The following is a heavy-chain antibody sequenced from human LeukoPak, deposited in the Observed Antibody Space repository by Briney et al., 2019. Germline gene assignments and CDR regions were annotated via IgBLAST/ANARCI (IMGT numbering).Heavy chain of an antibody. V-gene: IGHV3-7*01. J-gene: IGHJ4*02. D-gene: IGHD3-10*01. Sequence: GGSLRLSCTASGFTFSNHWMSWVRQAPGKGLEWVANIRQDGSEKYYVDSVKGRFTISRDNAKNSLYLQMNSLRAEDTAVYYCAKDEDGSGDYWGQGTLVTVSS. CDR3: AKDEDGSGDY. CDR1: GFTFSNHW. CDR2: IRQDGSEK.